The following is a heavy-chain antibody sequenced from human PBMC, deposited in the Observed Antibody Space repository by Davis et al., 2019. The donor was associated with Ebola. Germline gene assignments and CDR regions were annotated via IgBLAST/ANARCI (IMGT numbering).Heavy chain of an antibody. CDR2: IYTGDSDT. CDR1: GNTFTSHW. D-gene: IGHD2-8*02. V-gene: IGHV5-51*01. CDR3: ASLRRTITGMDDGFDI. Sequence: GESLKISCKDSGNTFTSHWIGWVRQMPGRGLEWMGIIYTGDSDTRYRPSFRGQVTISADKSIKTAFLQWSGLKASDTAMYYCASLRRTITGMDDGFDIWGQGTMVTVSS. J-gene: IGHJ3*02.